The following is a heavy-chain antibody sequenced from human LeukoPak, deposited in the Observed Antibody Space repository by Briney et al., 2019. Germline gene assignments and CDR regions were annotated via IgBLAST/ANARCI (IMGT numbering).Heavy chain of an antibody. D-gene: IGHD5-18*01. Sequence: GGSLRLSCAASGFTFSSYWMSWVRQAPGKGLEWVANIKQDGSVKYYVDSVKGRFTISRDNAKNSLYLQMNSLRAEDTAVYYCARGGRYSPFDYWGQGTLVTVSS. J-gene: IGHJ4*02. CDR2: IKQDGSVK. CDR3: ARGGRYSPFDY. V-gene: IGHV3-7*01. CDR1: GFTFSSYW.